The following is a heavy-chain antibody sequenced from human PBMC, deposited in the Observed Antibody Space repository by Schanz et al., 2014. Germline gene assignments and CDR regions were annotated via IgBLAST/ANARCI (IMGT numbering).Heavy chain of an antibody. CDR2: IIPILGIA. CDR3: ATMWGYCTATACQILEVLDV. J-gene: IGHJ3*01. D-gene: IGHD2-8*02. Sequence: QVQLVQSGAEVKKPGSSMKVSCKASGGTFNSYTINWVRQAPGQGLEWMGRIIPILGIANYAQKFQGRVTMTTDTSTSTAYMELRSLRSDDTASYYCATMWGYCTATACQILEVLDVWGQGTMVTVS. CDR1: GGTFNSYT. V-gene: IGHV1-69*02.